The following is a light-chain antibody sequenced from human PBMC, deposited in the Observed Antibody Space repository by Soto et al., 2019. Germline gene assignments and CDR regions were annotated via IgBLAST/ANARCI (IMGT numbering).Light chain of an antibody. CDR3: HTYYTILTHYV. CDR2: GNT. Sequence: QSALTQPASVSGSPGQWVTISCSGTSSDIGEDYYVYWYQQLPGKAPTLLIFGNTKRPSGVSSRFSGSRSGTSASLPITGRQPEDEADYYCHTYYTILTHYVFGTGTKLTVL. CDR1: SSDIGEDYY. J-gene: IGLJ1*01. V-gene: IGLV1-40*01.